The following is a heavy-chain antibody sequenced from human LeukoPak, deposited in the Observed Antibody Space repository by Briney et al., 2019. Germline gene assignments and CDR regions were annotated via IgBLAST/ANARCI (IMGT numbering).Heavy chain of an antibody. D-gene: IGHD1-1*01. Sequence: AGSLRLSCAASGFTFSDYYMSWIRQAPGKGLEWVSYISSSGSTIYYADSVKGRFTISRDNAKNSLYLQMDSPRAEDTAVYYCARTWNDLIDYWGQGTLVTVSS. V-gene: IGHV3-11*01. J-gene: IGHJ4*02. CDR1: GFTFSDYY. CDR3: ARTWNDLIDY. CDR2: ISSSGSTI.